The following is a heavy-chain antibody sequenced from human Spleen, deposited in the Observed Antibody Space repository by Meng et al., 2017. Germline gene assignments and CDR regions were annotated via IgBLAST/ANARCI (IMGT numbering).Heavy chain of an antibody. CDR3: AGGGSLPMVLSY. CDR2: INDSGTT. J-gene: IGHJ4*02. D-gene: IGHD3-10*01. Sequence: QVQLQQWGAGLSKPSETLSLTCAVYAGSFSNYYWSWICQSPVKGLEWIGEINDSGTTKYNPSLKSRVTISIDTSKNQFSLNLSSVTAADTAVFYCAGGGSLPMVLSYWGQGSLVTVSS. CDR1: AGSFSNYY. V-gene: IGHV4-34*02.